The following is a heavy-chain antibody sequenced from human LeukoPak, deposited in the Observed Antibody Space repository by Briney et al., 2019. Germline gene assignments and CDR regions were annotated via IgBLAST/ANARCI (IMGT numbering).Heavy chain of an antibody. CDR3: TGYSSSWYEFWFDP. J-gene: IGHJ5*02. Sequence: SETLSLTCTVSGGSISSSSYYWGWIRQPPGKGLEWIGSIYYSGSTYYSPSLKSRVTISVDTSKNQFSLKLSSVTAADTAVYYCTGYSSSWYEFWFDPWGQGTLVTVSS. CDR2: IYYSGST. V-gene: IGHV4-39*01. CDR1: GGSISSSSYY. D-gene: IGHD6-13*01.